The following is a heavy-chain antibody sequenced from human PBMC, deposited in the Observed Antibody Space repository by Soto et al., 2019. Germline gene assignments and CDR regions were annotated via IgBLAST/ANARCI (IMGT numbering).Heavy chain of an antibody. CDR3: ATREIGYCSGGSCPLDY. D-gene: IGHD2-15*01. CDR1: GYTFTSYG. Sequence: GASVKVSCKASGYTFTSYGISWVRQAPGKGLEWMGGFDPEDGETIYAQKFQGRVTMTEDTSTDTAYMELSSLRSEDTAVYYCATREIGYCSGGSCPLDYWGQGTLVTVSS. J-gene: IGHJ4*02. V-gene: IGHV1-24*01. CDR2: FDPEDGET.